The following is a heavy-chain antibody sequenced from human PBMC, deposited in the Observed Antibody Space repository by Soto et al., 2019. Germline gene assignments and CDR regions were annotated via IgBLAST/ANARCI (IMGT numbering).Heavy chain of an antibody. CDR1: GGSFSDFY. D-gene: IGHD2-2*01. J-gene: IGHJ3*02. CDR2: INHSGST. V-gene: IGHV4-34*01. Sequence: QVQLQQWGAGLLKPSETLSLTCAVYGGSFSDFYWNFIRQPPGKGLEWIGEINHSGSTNYNPSLKSRVTISVDTSKNQFSLQLRSVTAADTAVYFCARGPRVVWVVPTAQRDVFDIWCQGTVVTVSS. CDR3: ARGPRVVWVVPTAQRDVFDI.